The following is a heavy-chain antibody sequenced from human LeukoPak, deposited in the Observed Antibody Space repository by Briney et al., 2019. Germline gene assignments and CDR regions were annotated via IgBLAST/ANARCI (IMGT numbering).Heavy chain of an antibody. Sequence: SETLSLTCAVYGGSFSAYYWSWIRQPPGRGLEWIGEINHSGSTNYNPSLKSRVTISVDTSKNQFSLKLSSVTAADTAVYYCARGMVAARLYSYYYMEVWGKGTTVTVSS. CDR2: INHSGST. CDR3: ARGMVAARLYSYYYMEV. V-gene: IGHV4-34*01. J-gene: IGHJ6*03. D-gene: IGHD6-6*01. CDR1: GGSFSAYY.